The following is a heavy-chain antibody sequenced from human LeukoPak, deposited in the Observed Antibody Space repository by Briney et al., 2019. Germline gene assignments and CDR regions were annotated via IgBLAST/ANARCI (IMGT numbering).Heavy chain of an antibody. CDR2: INPSGGST. J-gene: IGHJ6*03. V-gene: IGHV1-46*01. CDR3: ARNRGNYDILTGAYYYYMDV. D-gene: IGHD3-9*01. Sequence: LWASVKVSCKASGYTFTSYYMHWVRQAPGHGLEWMGIINPSGGSTSYAQKLQGRVTMTTDTSTSTAYMELRSLRSDDTAVYYCARNRGNYDILTGAYYYYMDVRGKGTTVTISS. CDR1: GYTFTSYY.